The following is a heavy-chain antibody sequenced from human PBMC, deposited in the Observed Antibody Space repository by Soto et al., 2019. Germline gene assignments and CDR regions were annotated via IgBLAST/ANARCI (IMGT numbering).Heavy chain of an antibody. CDR3: ARASEQWLVRGYFQH. CDR2: ISYDGSNK. Sequence: ESGGGVVQPGRSLRLSCAASGFTFSSYAMHWVRQAPGKGLEWVAVISYDGSNKYYADSVKGRFTISRDNSKNTLYLQMNSLRAEDTAVYYCARASEQWLVRGYFQHWGQGTLVTVSS. CDR1: GFTFSSYA. D-gene: IGHD6-19*01. V-gene: IGHV3-30-3*01. J-gene: IGHJ1*01.